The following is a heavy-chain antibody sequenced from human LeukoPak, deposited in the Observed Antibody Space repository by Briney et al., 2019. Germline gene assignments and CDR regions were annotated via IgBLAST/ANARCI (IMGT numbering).Heavy chain of an antibody. V-gene: IGHV3-7*01. D-gene: IGHD2-15*01. Sequence: GGSLRLSCAASGFTFSDYYMTWIRQAPGKGLEWVATMNQDESQKYYVDSVKGRFTISRDNAKNALYLQMNSLRAEDTAIYYCASFEYIYSFGGQGTLVTVSS. J-gene: IGHJ4*02. CDR3: ASFEYIYSF. CDR1: GFTFSDYY. CDR2: MNQDESQK.